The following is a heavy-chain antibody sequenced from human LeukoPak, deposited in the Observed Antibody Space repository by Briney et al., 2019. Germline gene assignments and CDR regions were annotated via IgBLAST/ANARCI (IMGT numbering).Heavy chain of an antibody. Sequence: GGSLRLSCAASGFTFNNYGMHWVRQAPGKGLEWVAFIRYNGNNQYYADTVKGRFTISRDNSKNTLYLQINSLKGDDTAVYYCAKDSAFYYIDVWGKGTTVIISS. CDR3: AKDSAFYYIDV. CDR1: GFTFNNYG. V-gene: IGHV3-30*02. J-gene: IGHJ6*03. CDR2: IRYNGNNQ. D-gene: IGHD3-10*01.